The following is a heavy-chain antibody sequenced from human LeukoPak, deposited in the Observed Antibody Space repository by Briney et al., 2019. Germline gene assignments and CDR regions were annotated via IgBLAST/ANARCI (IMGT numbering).Heavy chain of an antibody. D-gene: IGHD4-17*01. J-gene: IGHJ3*02. Sequence: ASVKVSCKASGYTFTGYYMHWVRQAPGQGLEWMGWINPNSGGTNYAQKFQGWVTMTRDTSISTAYMELSSLRSEDTAEYYCARVRTEGAFDIWGQGTMVTVSS. CDR3: ARVRTEGAFDI. CDR1: GYTFTGYY. CDR2: INPNSGGT. V-gene: IGHV1-2*04.